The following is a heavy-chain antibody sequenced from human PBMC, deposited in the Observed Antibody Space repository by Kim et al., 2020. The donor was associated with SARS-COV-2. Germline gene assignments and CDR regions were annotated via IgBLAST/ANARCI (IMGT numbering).Heavy chain of an antibody. CDR3: ARVTVASNYYFDC. CDR2: LYYRGSP. Sequence: SQTLSLSCTVSGASISSSYWSWVRQPPGKGLEWIAYLYYRGSPIYNPSLKSRVTISLDTSKNQYSLRLSSVTAADTAVYFCARVTVASNYYFDCWGQGTLVTVSS. D-gene: IGHD5-12*01. CDR1: GASISSSY. J-gene: IGHJ4*02. V-gene: IGHV4-59*13.